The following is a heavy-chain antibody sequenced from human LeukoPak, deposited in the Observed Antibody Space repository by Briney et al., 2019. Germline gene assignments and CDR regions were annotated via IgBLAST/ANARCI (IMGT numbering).Heavy chain of an antibody. Sequence: GGSLRLSCAGSGFTFSNAWMSWVGQAPGKGLEWVGRIKSKTDGGTTDYAAPVKGRFTISRDDSKNTLYLQMNSLKTEDTAVYYCTTDLAAAGILADYWGQGTLVTVSS. V-gene: IGHV3-15*01. CDR3: TTDLAAAGILADY. CDR1: GFTFSNAW. D-gene: IGHD6-13*01. CDR2: IKSKTDGGTT. J-gene: IGHJ4*02.